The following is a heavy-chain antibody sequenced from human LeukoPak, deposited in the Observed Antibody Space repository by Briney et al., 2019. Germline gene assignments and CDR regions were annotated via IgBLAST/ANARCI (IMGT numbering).Heavy chain of an antibody. J-gene: IGHJ3*02. D-gene: IGHD3-22*01. CDR1: GGSFSGYY. CDR3: ARDRYYYDSSGYYYGSFDI. V-gene: IGHV4-59*01. Sequence: SETLSLTCAVYGGSFSGYYWSWIRQPPGEGLEWSWYIYYSGSTNYNPALKSRVTISVDTSKNQFSLKLSSVTAADTAVYYCARDRYYYDSSGYYYGSFDIWGQGTMVTVSS. CDR2: IYYSGST.